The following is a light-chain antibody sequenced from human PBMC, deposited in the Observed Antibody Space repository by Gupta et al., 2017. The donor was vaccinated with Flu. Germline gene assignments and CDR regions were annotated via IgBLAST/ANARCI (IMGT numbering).Light chain of an antibody. J-gene: IGLJ3*02. Sequence: QTVVTQEPSFSVSPGGTVTLTCGLSSGSVSPSYYPSWYQQTPGQAPRTLIYSTNTRSSGVPDRFSGSILGNKAALTITGAQADDESDYYCLLYIGSGIWVFGGGIKLTVL. CDR1: SGSVSPSYY. V-gene: IGLV8-61*01. CDR3: LLYIGSGIWV. CDR2: STN.